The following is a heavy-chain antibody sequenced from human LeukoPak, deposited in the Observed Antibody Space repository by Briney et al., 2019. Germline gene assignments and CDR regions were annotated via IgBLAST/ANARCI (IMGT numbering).Heavy chain of an antibody. V-gene: IGHV1-69*13. CDR1: GGTFSSYA. CDR2: IIPIFGTA. D-gene: IGHD3-22*01. J-gene: IGHJ4*02. CDR3: ARVHDYYDSSGEKYYFDY. Sequence: SVKVSCKASGGTFSSYAISWVRQAPGQGLEWMGGIIPIFGTANYAQKFQGRVTITADESTSTAYMELSSLRSEGTAVYYCARVHDYYDSSGEKYYFDYWGQGTLVTVSS.